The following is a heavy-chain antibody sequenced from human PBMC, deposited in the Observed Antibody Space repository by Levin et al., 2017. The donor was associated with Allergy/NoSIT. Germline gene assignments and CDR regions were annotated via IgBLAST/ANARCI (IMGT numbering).Heavy chain of an antibody. CDR3: TPYSSSWYYFDY. D-gene: IGHD6-13*01. V-gene: IGHV3-15*01. CDR1: GITFSNAW. J-gene: IGHJ4*02. CDR2: IKSNTDGGTT. Sequence: GGSLRLSCAASGITFSNAWMSWARQAPGKGLEWVGRIKSNTDGGTTEYAAPVKGRFSISRDDSKNTLYLQMNSLKTEDTAIYFCTPYSSSWYYFDYWGQGTLVTVSS.